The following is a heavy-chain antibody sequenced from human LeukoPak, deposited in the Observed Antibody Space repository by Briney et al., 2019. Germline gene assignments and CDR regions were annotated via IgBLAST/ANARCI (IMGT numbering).Heavy chain of an antibody. CDR3: ARGWELLQDFDY. Sequence: PSETLSLTCTVSGGSISSSSYYWGWIRQPPGKGLEWIGSIYYSGSTYYNPSLKSRVTISVDTSKNQFSLKLSSVTAADTAVYYCARGWELLQDFDYWGQGTLVTLSS. D-gene: IGHD1-26*01. V-gene: IGHV4-39*01. J-gene: IGHJ4*02. CDR2: IYYSGST. CDR1: GGSISSSSYY.